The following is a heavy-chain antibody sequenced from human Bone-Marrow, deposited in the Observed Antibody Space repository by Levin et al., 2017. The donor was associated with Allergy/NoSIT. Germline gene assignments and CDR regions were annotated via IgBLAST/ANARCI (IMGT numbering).Heavy chain of an antibody. J-gene: IGHJ5*02. Sequence: SETLSLTCTVSGGSITSSTYFWGWIRQSPGTGLEWMGSIYYAGTTTYNSSLKSRVTISVDTSKNQFSLKLSSVTAADTAVYYCARVTRSYYDTSGSYYEGNWFDPWGQGTLVTVSS. CDR3: ARVTRSYYDTSGSYYEGNWFDP. V-gene: IGHV4-39*07. CDR2: IYYAGTT. D-gene: IGHD3-22*01. CDR1: GGSITSSTYF.